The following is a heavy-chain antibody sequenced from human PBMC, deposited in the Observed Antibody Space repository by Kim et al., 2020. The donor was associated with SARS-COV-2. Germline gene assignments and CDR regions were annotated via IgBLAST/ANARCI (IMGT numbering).Heavy chain of an antibody. CDR3: ARDGDLYSSGKDAFDI. CDR1: GFTFSSYW. Sequence: GGSLRLSCAASGFTFSSYWMTWVRQAPGKGLEWVANIKQDGNQKYYVDSVKGRFTISRDNAKNSLYLQMNNLRAEDTAVYYCARDGDLYSSGKDAFDIWGQGTMVTVSS. J-gene: IGHJ3*02. V-gene: IGHV3-7*01. D-gene: IGHD6-19*01. CDR2: IKQDGNQK.